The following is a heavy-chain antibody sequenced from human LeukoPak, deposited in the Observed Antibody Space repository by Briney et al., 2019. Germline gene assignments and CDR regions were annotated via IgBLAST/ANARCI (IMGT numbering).Heavy chain of an antibody. Sequence: PSETLSLTCTVSGGSISSSSYYWGWIRQPPGKGLEWIGSIYYSGSTYYNPSLKSRVTMSVDTSKNLFSLSLSSVTAAATAVHYCARHLAVAGADAFDIWGQGTMVTVSS. J-gene: IGHJ3*02. CDR1: GGSISSSSYY. V-gene: IGHV4-39*01. D-gene: IGHD6-19*01. CDR2: IYYSGST. CDR3: ARHLAVAGADAFDI.